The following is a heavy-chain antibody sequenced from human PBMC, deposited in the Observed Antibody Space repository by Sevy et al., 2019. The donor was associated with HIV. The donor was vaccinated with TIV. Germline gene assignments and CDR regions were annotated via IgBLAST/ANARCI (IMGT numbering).Heavy chain of an antibody. Sequence: APVKVSCKASGYTFTSYGISWVRQAPGQGLEWMGWISAYNGNTNYAQKLQGRVTMTTDTSTSTAYMELRSLRSDDTAVYYCARDWGATFFSYYYYYYYMDVWGKGTTVTVSS. CDR3: ARDWGATFFSYYYYYYYMDV. D-gene: IGHD1-26*01. CDR2: ISAYNGNT. J-gene: IGHJ6*03. CDR1: GYTFTSYG. V-gene: IGHV1-18*01.